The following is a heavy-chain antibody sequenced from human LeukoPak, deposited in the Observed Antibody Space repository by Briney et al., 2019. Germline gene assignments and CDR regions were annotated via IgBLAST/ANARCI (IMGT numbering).Heavy chain of an antibody. J-gene: IGHJ4*02. CDR2: IIPIFGTA. CDR1: GGTFSSYA. V-gene: IGHV1-69*06. D-gene: IGHD1-1*01. CDR3: ARRNWNDPYYFDY. Sequence: SVKVSCKASGGTFSSYAISWVRQAPGQGLEWMGGIIPIFGTANYAQKFQGRVTITADKSTSTAYMELSSLRSEDTAVYYCARRNWNDPYYFDYWGQGTLVTVSS.